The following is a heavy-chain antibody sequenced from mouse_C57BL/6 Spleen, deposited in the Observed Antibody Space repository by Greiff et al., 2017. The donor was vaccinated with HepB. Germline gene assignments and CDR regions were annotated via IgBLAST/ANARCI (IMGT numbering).Heavy chain of an antibody. D-gene: IGHD2-5*01. V-gene: IGHV1-15*01. CDR1: GYTFTDYE. Sequence: QVQLQQSGAELVRPGASVTLSCKASGYTFTDYEMHWVKQTPVHGLEWIGAIDPETGGTAYNQKFKGKAILTADKSSSTAYMELRSLTSEDSAVYYCSYSNYPYYYAMDYLGQGTSVTVSS. J-gene: IGHJ4*01. CDR3: SYSNYPYYYAMDY. CDR2: IDPETGGT.